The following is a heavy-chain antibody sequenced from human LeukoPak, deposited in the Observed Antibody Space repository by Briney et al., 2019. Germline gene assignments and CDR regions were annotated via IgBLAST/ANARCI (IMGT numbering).Heavy chain of an antibody. J-gene: IGHJ4*02. V-gene: IGHV3-73*01. CDR2: IRSKANSYAT. D-gene: IGHD2-15*01. CDR1: GFTFSGSA. Sequence: GGSLRLSCAASGFTFSGSAMHWVRQASGKGLEWVGRIRSKANSYATAYAASVKGRFTISRDDSKNTAYLQMNSLKTEDTAVYYCARVYARYCSGGSCYSWLGYWGQGTLVTVSS. CDR3: ARVYARYCSGGSCYSWLGY.